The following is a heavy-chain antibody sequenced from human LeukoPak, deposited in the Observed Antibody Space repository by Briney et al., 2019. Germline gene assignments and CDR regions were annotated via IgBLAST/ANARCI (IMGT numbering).Heavy chain of an antibody. D-gene: IGHD3-16*01. V-gene: IGHV3-23*01. CDR1: GFTFSSYA. J-gene: IGHJ5*02. Sequence: PGGSLRLSCAVSGFTFSSYAMSWVRQAPGKGLEWVSTISGSAGTTYYADSVKGRFTISRDNSKSILYLQMNSLRVEDTAVYYCAKGSDVGGGEELGPWGQGTLVTVSS. CDR2: ISGSAGTT. CDR3: AKGSDVGGGEELGP.